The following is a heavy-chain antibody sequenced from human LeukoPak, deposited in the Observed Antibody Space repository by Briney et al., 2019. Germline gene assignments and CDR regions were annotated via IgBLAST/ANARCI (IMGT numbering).Heavy chain of an antibody. CDR1: GFPLRRYA. CDR3: ARDSATKVRGPVIGSTDF. CDR2: IKQDGSEK. J-gene: IGHJ4*02. D-gene: IGHD3-10*01. Sequence: GGSLRLSCAASGFPLRRYAMSWVRQAPGKGLEWVGNIKQDGSEKNYMDSVKGRFTISRDNAKNSLYLQMNSLRAEDTAIYYCARDSATKVRGPVIGSTDFWGQGTLVTVSS. V-gene: IGHV3-7*01.